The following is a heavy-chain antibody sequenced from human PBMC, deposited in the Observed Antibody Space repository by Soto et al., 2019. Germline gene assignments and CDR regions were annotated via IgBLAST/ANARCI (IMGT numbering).Heavy chain of an antibody. D-gene: IGHD6-19*01. Sequence: SXILSLTCTVSGHSISRSNYYWGWIRQPPGKGLEWIGSIFYSGFTYDNPSLKSRVTMSVDRSKNQFSLRLSSVTAADTGVYYSASQQWRATNTPYSFDYWGKGTQVTVSS. CDR2: IFYSGFT. V-gene: IGHV4-39*01. J-gene: IGHJ4*02. CDR1: GHSISRSNYY. CDR3: ASQQWRATNTPYSFDY.